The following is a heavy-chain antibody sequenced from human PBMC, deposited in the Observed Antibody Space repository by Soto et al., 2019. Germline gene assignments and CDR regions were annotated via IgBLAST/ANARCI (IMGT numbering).Heavy chain of an antibody. CDR1: GGSISSYY. V-gene: IGHV4-59*01. CDR2: IYYSGST. D-gene: IGHD3-10*01. CDR3: AAASYYGSGSYYLRY. Sequence: SGTLSLTCTGSGGSISSYYWSWIRQPPGKGLEWIGYIYYSGSTNYNPSLKGRVTISVDTSKNQFSLKLSSVTAADTAVYYCAAASYYGSGSYYLRYWGQGTLVTVSS. J-gene: IGHJ4*02.